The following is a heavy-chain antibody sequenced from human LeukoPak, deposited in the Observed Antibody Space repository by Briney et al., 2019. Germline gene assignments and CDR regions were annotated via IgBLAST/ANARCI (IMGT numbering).Heavy chain of an antibody. CDR1: GFTFSSYG. Sequence: PGGSLRLSCAASGFTFSSYGMHWVRQAPGKGLEWVAFIRYDGSNKYYADSVKGRFTISRDNSKNTLYLQMNSLRAEDTAVYYCATDIVVVPAAISGEHWGQGTLVTVSS. CDR3: ATDIVVVPAAISGEH. V-gene: IGHV3-30*02. CDR2: IRYDGSNK. J-gene: IGHJ4*02. D-gene: IGHD2-2*02.